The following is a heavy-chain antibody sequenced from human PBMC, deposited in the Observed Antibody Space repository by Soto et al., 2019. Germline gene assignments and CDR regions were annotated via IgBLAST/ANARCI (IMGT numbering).Heavy chain of an antibody. V-gene: IGHV5-51*01. CDR3: ARLAVSTSWHTAGY. CDR1: GYSFTSYW. D-gene: IGHD2-2*01. CDR2: IYPGDSDT. Sequence: GESLKISCKCSGYSFTSYWIGLVCQMPGKGLEWMGIIYPGDSDTRYSPSFQGQVTISADKSISTAYLQWSSLKASDTAMYYCARLAVSTSWHTAGYWGQGTLVTVSS. J-gene: IGHJ4*02.